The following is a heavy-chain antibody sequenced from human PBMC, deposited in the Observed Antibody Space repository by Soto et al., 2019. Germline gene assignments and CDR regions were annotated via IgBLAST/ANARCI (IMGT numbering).Heavy chain of an antibody. J-gene: IGHJ6*02. Sequence: QVQLVQSGAEVKKPGASVKVSCKASGYTFTSYGISWVRQAPGQGLEWMGWISAYNGNTNYAQKLQGRVTMTTDTSTSTAYMELRSLRSDDTAVYYCPTWGGAITIFGVVIDGMDVWGQGTTVTVSS. D-gene: IGHD3-3*01. CDR2: ISAYNGNT. V-gene: IGHV1-18*01. CDR1: GYTFTSYG. CDR3: PTWGGAITIFGVVIDGMDV.